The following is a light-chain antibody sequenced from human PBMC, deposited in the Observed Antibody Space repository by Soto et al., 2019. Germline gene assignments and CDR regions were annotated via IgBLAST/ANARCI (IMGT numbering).Light chain of an antibody. Sequence: LTQSAVTRSLSPGESATLSWRASQSVSSSYLAWYQQKPGQAPRLLIYGASSRATGIPDRFSGSGSGTDFTLTISRLEPEDFAVYYCQQSVRSRTFGQGTKVDIK. CDR2: GAS. J-gene: IGKJ1*01. CDR3: QQSVRSRT. V-gene: IGKV3-20*01. CDR1: QSVSSSY.